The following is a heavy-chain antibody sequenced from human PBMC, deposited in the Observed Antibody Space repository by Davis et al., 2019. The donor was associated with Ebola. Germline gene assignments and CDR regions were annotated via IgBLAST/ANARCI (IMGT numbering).Heavy chain of an antibody. CDR1: GGSFNGYY. CDR2: INHSGST. D-gene: IGHD5-12*01. V-gene: IGHV4-34*01. J-gene: IGHJ5*02. Sequence: MPGGSLRLSCAVYGGSFNGYYWNWIRQPPGKGLEWIGEINHSGSTNYNPSLKSRVTISADTSKNQYSLKLTSATAADTALYYCARGRGYSWFDPWGQGTLVTVSS. CDR3: ARGRGYSWFDP.